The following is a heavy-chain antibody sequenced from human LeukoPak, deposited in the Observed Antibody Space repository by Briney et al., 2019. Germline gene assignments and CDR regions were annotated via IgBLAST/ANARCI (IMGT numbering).Heavy chain of an antibody. J-gene: IGHJ4*02. Sequence: GGSLRLSCAASGFTFSSYAMHWVRQAPGKGLEWVAFIQYDGRNEYYADSVKGRFTISRDNSKNTLYLQINSLRAEDTAVYYCANPADYVRGSFDYWGQGTLVTVSS. CDR3: ANPADYVRGSFDY. CDR2: IQYDGRNE. D-gene: IGHD3-16*01. V-gene: IGHV3-30*02. CDR1: GFTFSSYA.